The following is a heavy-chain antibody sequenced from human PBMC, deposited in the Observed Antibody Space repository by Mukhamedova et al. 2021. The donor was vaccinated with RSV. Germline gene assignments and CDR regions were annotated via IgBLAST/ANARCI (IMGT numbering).Heavy chain of an antibody. D-gene: IGHD3-10*01. CDR2: ISSSSSSYI. CDR3: ARSREVRGVNGDY. J-gene: IGHJ4*02. V-gene: IGHV3-21*01. Sequence: GLEWVSSISSSSSSYIYYADSVKGRFTISRDNAKNSLYLQMNSLRAEDTAVYYCARSREVRGVNGDYWGQGTLVTVSS.